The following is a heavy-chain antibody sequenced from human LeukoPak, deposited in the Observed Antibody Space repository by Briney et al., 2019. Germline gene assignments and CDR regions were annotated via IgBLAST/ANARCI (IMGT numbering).Heavy chain of an antibody. Sequence: GGSLRLSCVASGLTFSSYWMSWVRQAPGKGLEWVANIKEDGSEKYYVDSVEGRFTISRGNPKNSLYLQMNSLRAEDTAVYYCARDTDFHFDYWGQGTLVTVSS. CDR2: IKEDGSEK. V-gene: IGHV3-7*05. J-gene: IGHJ4*02. CDR3: ARDTDFHFDY. CDR1: GLTFSSYW.